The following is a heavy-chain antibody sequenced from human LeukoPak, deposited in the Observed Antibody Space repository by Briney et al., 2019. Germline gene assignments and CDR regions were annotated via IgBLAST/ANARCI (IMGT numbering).Heavy chain of an antibody. J-gene: IGHJ6*03. V-gene: IGHV4-61*02. CDR2: IYTSGST. Sequence: SETLSLTCTVSGGSISSGSYYWSWIRQPAGKGLEWIGRIYTSGSTNYNPSLKSRVTISVDTSKSQFSLKLSSVTAADTAVYYCATTPRGYHYYMDVWGKGTTVTVSS. CDR3: ATTPRGYHYYMDV. D-gene: IGHD3-10*01. CDR1: GGSISSGSYY.